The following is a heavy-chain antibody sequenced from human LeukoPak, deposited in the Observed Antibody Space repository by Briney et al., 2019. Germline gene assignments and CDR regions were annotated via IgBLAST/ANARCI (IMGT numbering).Heavy chain of an antibody. CDR3: ASDKGRTAMVTH. Sequence: ASVKVSCKASGYTFTGYYMHWVRQAPGQGLEWMGWINPNSGGTNYAQKFQGRVTMTRDTSISTAYMELNRLRSGDTAVYYCASDKGRTAMVTHWGQGTLVTVSS. V-gene: IGHV1-2*02. CDR1: GYTFTGYY. D-gene: IGHD5-18*01. CDR2: INPNSGGT. J-gene: IGHJ4*02.